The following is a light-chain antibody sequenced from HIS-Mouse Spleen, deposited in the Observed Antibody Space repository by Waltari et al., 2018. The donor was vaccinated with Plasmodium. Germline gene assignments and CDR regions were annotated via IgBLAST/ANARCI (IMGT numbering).Light chain of an antibody. V-gene: IGKV4-1*01. CDR2: GAS. Sequence: DIVMTQSPDSLAVSLGERATINCKSSQSVLYSSNNKNYLAWYQQKPGQPPKLLIYGASTRESGVPDRFSGSGSGTDFTLTISSLQAEDVAVYYCQQYYSTPLTFGGGTKGEIK. CDR3: QQYYSTPLT. CDR1: QSVLYSSNNKNY. J-gene: IGKJ4*01.